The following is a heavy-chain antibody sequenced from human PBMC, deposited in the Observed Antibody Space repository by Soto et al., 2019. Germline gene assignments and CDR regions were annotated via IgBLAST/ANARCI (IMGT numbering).Heavy chain of an antibody. CDR3: ARHAHVDTSMAPSDY. J-gene: IGHJ4*02. CDR2: IYYRGST. D-gene: IGHD5-18*01. V-gene: IGHV4-39*01. Sequence: SETLSLTCTVSGDSITSGVHYWGWIRQPPGKGLEWIATIYYRGSTHYNPSLKSRVTISADTSKNQVSLKLSSVTAADTAVYYCARHAHVDTSMAPSDYWVQGTLVTVSS. CDR1: GDSITSGVHY.